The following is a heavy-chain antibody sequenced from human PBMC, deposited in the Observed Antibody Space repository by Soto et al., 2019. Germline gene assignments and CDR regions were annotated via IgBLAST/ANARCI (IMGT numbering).Heavy chain of an antibody. D-gene: IGHD3-10*01. CDR3: ARETGRWFDP. V-gene: IGHV1-18*01. CDR2: ISAYNGNT. J-gene: IGHJ5*02. Sequence: ASVKVSCKASGYTFTSYGISWVRQAPGQGLEWMGWISAYNGNTNYAQKLQGRVTMTTDTSXXXXXXXXXXXXXXDTAVYYCARETGRWFDPWGQGTLVTVSS. CDR1: GYTFTSYG.